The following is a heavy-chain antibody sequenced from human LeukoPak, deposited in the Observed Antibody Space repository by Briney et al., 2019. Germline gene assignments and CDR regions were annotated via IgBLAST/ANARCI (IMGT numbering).Heavy chain of an antibody. Sequence: SVKVSCKASGGTFSSYAISWVRQAPGQGLEWMGRIIPILGIANYAQKFQGRVTITADKSTSTAYMELSSLRSEDTAVYYCARDASSGTKFDYWGQGTLATVSS. D-gene: IGHD6-19*01. CDR2: IIPILGIA. V-gene: IGHV1-69*04. CDR3: ARDASSGTKFDY. CDR1: GGTFSSYA. J-gene: IGHJ4*02.